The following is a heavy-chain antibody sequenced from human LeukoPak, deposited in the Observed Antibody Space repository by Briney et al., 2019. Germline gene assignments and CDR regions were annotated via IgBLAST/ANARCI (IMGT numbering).Heavy chain of an antibody. V-gene: IGHV4-39*07. D-gene: IGHD4-17*01. CDR2: IYYSGST. J-gene: IGHJ6*03. CDR1: GGSISSSSYY. Sequence: SETLSLTCTVSGGSISSSSYYWGWIRQPPGKGLEWIGSIYYSGSTYYNPSLKSRVTISVDTSKNQFSLKLSSVTAADTAVYYCASWASMTTVTGDYYYYMDVWGKGTTVTVSS. CDR3: ASWASMTTVTGDYYYYMDV.